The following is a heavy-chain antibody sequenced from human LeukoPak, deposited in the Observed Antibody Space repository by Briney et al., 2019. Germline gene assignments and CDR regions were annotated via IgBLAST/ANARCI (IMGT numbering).Heavy chain of an antibody. Sequence: SETLSLTCTVSGGSISSYYWSWIRQPPGKGLEWIGYIYYSGSTNYNPSLKSRVTISVDTSKNQFSLKLSSVTAADTAVYYCARLSSGYYYGAFDIWGQGTMVTVSS. CDR1: GGSISSYY. J-gene: IGHJ3*02. D-gene: IGHD3-22*01. V-gene: IGHV4-59*01. CDR3: ARLSSGYYYGAFDI. CDR2: IYYSGST.